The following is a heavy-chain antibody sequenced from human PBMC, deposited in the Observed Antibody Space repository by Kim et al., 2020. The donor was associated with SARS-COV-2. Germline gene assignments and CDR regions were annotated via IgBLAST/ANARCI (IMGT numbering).Heavy chain of an antibody. CDR1: GFTFSSYG. CDR3: AKDRDSYGYSSYYYYGMDV. CDR2: ISYDGSNK. D-gene: IGHD5-18*01. J-gene: IGHJ6*02. V-gene: IGHV3-30*18. Sequence: GGSLRLSCAASGFTFSSYGMHWVRQAPGKGLEWVAVISYDGSNKYYADSVKGRFTISRDNSKNTLYLQMNSLRAEDTAVYYCAKDRDSYGYSSYYYYGMDVWGQGTTVTVSS.